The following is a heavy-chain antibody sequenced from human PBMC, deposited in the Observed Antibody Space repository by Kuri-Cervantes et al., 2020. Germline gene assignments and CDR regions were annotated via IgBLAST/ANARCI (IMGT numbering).Heavy chain of an antibody. Sequence: GGSLRLSCTASGFTFGDYAMHWVRQAPGKGLEWVAVISYDGSNKYYADSVKGRFTISRDNSKNTLYLQMNSLRAEDTAVYYCASISHHSGYYYGSGSVNPAFDYWGQGTLVTVSS. J-gene: IGHJ4*02. CDR2: ISYDGSNK. D-gene: IGHD3-10*01. CDR1: GFTFGDYA. V-gene: IGHV3-30-3*01. CDR3: ASISHHSGYYYGSGSVNPAFDY.